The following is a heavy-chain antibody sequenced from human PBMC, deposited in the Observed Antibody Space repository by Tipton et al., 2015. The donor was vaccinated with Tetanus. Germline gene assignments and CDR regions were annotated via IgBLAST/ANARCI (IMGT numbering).Heavy chain of an antibody. J-gene: IGHJ4*02. CDR1: GASFSSGDYY. Sequence: TLSLTCTVSGASFSSGDYYWSWIRKPPGKDLEWIGYIYQTGTTYYNPSLKGRVTISMDRSNTQFSLRLDSLTAADTAVYYCASRGYSGRRQIEDYWGQGTLVTVSS. CDR2: IYQTGTT. D-gene: IGHD5-12*01. CDR3: ASRGYSGRRQIEDY. V-gene: IGHV4-30-4*01.